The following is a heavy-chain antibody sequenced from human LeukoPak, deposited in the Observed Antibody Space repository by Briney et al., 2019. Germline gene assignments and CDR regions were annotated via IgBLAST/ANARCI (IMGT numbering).Heavy chain of an antibody. CDR2: INHSGST. CDR1: GGSFSGYY. D-gene: IGHD3-22*01. V-gene: IGHV4-34*01. CDR3: ARDLHDSSGYYHDFDY. Sequence: PSETLSLTCAVYGGSFSGYYWSWIRQPPGKGLGWIGEINHSGSTNYNPSLKSRVTISVDTSKNQFSLTLSSVTAADTAVYYCARDLHDSSGYYHDFDYWGQGTLVTVSS. J-gene: IGHJ4*02.